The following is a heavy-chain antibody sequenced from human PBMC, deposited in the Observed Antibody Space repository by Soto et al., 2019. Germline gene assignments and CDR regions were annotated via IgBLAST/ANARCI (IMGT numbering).Heavy chain of an antibody. CDR2: ITSDGSSP. D-gene: IGHD3-16*01. V-gene: IGHV3-74*01. CDR3: ARDVGGMDV. CDR1: GFTFSSYW. Sequence: EVQLVESGGGLVRPGGSLRLSCAASGFTFSSYWMHWVRQAPGKGLEWVSRITSDGSSPRYADSVKGRFTISRENAKNTLYLQVNSLRADDTAVYYCARDVGGMDVWGQGTTVTVSS. J-gene: IGHJ6*02.